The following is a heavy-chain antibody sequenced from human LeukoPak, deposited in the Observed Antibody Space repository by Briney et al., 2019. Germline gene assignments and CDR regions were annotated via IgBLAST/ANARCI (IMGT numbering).Heavy chain of an antibody. CDR1: GFTVSSNY. Sequence: GGSLRLSCAASGFTVSSNYMSWVRQAPGKGLEWVSVIYSGGSTYYADSVKGRFTISRDNSENTLYLQMNSLRAEDTAVYYCARGDRVDGYNSPGAFDIWGQGTMVTVSS. V-gene: IGHV3-66*01. CDR2: IYSGGST. CDR3: ARGDRVDGYNSPGAFDI. J-gene: IGHJ3*02. D-gene: IGHD5-24*01.